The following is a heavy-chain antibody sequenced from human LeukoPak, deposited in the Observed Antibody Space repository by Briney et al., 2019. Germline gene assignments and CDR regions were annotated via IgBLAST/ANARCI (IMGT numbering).Heavy chain of an antibody. J-gene: IGHJ5*02. Sequence: GASVKVSCKASGYTFTSYAISWVRQAPGQGLEWMGRIIPIFGTANYAQKFQGRVTITADKSTSTAYMELSSLRSEDTAVYYCASSMVYAIRPSDNWFDPWGQGTLVTVSS. CDR2: IIPIFGTA. CDR3: ASSMVYAIRPSDNWFDP. CDR1: GYTFTSYA. D-gene: IGHD2-8*01. V-gene: IGHV1-69*06.